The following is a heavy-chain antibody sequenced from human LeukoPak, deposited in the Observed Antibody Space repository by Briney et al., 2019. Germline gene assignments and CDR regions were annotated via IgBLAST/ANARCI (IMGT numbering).Heavy chain of an antibody. CDR3: ARGEDFERYYLAY. J-gene: IGHJ4*02. D-gene: IGHD3-9*01. V-gene: IGHV4-61*01. CDR2: IYYTGTA. Sequence: KSSETLSLTCTVSGGSISSSSYYWTWIRQIPGKGLEWIGYIYYTGTANYNPLFESRATISVDTSKNQFSLKLTSVTAADTAVYFCARGEDFERYYLAYWGQGTLVTVSS. CDR1: GGSISSSSYY.